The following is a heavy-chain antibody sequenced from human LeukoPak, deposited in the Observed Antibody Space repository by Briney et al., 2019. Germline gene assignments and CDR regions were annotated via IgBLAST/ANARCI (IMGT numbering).Heavy chain of an antibody. CDR3: ATYRQVLLPFES. CDR2: IRSDGSDE. V-gene: IGHV3-74*01. CDR1: GFPFTETW. Sequence: GGSLRLSCATSGFPFTETWMHWVRQVPGKELVWVSRIRSDGSDERYAEAVKGRFTISRDNSKSTLSLQMNSLRAEDTAIYYCATYRQVLLPFESWGQGTLVTVSS. J-gene: IGHJ4*02. D-gene: IGHD2-8*02.